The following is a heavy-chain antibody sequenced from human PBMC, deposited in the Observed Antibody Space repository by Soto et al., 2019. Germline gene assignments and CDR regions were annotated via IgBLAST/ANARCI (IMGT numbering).Heavy chain of an antibody. CDR2: IYYSGST. V-gene: IGHV4-59*01. CDR1: GGYISSYY. Sequence: KPSETLSLTCTVSGGYISSYYWTWIRQPPGKGLEWIGYIYYSGSTNYNPSLKSRVTMSIDTSKNQFSLKLSSVTAADTAVYYCARAFGSTMPSPFWGQGTLVTVSS. CDR3: ARAFGSTMPSPF. D-gene: IGHD2-2*01. J-gene: IGHJ4*02.